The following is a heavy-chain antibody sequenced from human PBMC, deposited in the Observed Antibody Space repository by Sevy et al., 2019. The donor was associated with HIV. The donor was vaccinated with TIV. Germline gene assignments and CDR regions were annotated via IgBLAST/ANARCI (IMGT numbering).Heavy chain of an antibody. Sequence: ASVKVSCKASGYTFTSYGISWVRQAPGQGLEWMGWISAYNGNTNYGQKLQGRVTMTTDTSTSTAFMELRSLGSDATAVYYCASDILGVEDPPDYWGQGTLVTVSS. J-gene: IGHJ4*02. CDR1: GYTFTSYG. D-gene: IGHD3-10*01. V-gene: IGHV1-18*01. CDR3: ASDILGVEDPPDY. CDR2: ISAYNGNT.